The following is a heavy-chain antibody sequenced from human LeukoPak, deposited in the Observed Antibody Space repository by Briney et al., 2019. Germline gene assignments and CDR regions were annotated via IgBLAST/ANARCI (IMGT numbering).Heavy chain of an antibody. CDR3: AREQYYDFWSGPISTRGANFDP. V-gene: IGHV1-69*13. Sequence: ASVKVSCKASGGTFSSYGISWVRQAPGQGLEWMGGIIPIFGTANYAQKFQGRVTITADESTSTAYMELSSLRSEDTAVYYCAREQYYDFWSGPISTRGANFDPWGQGTLVTVSS. D-gene: IGHD3-3*01. J-gene: IGHJ5*02. CDR2: IIPIFGTA. CDR1: GGTFSSYG.